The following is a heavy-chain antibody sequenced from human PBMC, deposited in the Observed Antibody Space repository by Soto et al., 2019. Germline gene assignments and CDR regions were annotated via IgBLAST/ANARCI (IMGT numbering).Heavy chain of an antibody. CDR2: IYYSGST. V-gene: IGHV4-59*01. J-gene: IGHJ6*02. Sequence: SEILSLTCTVSGGSISSYYWSWIRQPPGKGLEWIGYIYYSGSTNYNPSLKSRVTISVDTSKNQFSLKLSSVTAADTAVYYCASGQLAPGYYYYYGMDVWGQGTTVTVSS. D-gene: IGHD6-6*01. CDR1: GGSISSYY. CDR3: ASGQLAPGYYYYYGMDV.